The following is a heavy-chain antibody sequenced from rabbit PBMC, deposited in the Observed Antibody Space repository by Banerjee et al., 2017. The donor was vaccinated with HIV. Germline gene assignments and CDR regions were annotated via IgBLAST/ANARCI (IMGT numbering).Heavy chain of an antibody. Sequence: QEQLVESGGGLVQPEGSLTLTCTASGFTISSRYYMCWVRQAPGKGLEWIACINTSSGNTVYASWVNGRFTISSHNAQNTLYLQLNSLTAADTATYFCARDLAGVIGWNFDLWGQGTLVTVS. V-gene: IGHV1S45*01. CDR2: INTSSGNT. D-gene: IGHD4-1*01. J-gene: IGHJ4*01. CDR3: ARDLAGVIGWNFDL. CDR1: GFTISSRYY.